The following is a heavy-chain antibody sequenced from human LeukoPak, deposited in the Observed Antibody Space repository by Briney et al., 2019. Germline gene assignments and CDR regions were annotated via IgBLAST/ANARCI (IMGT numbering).Heavy chain of an antibody. V-gene: IGHV4-59*12. D-gene: IGHD1-26*01. Sequence: SESLSPTCTVSGASISSYYWSWIRQPPGKGLEWIGYIYYSGSTNYNPSLKSRVTISVDTSKNQFSLKLSSVTAADTAVYYCARDRVRATIVDYWGQGTLVTVSS. J-gene: IGHJ4*02. CDR3: ARDRVRATIVDY. CDR2: IYYSGST. CDR1: GASISSYY.